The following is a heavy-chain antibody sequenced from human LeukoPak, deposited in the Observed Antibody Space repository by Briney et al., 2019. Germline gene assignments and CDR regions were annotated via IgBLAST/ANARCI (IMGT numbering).Heavy chain of an antibody. Sequence: ASVKVSCKASGYTFTGYYMHWVRQAPGQGLEWMGWINPNSGGTNYAQKFQGWVTMTRDTSISTACMELSRLRSDDTAVYYCARERRYYYDSSGRPHYGMDVWGQGTTVTVSS. CDR2: INPNSGGT. CDR1: GYTFTGYY. CDR3: ARERRYYYDSSGRPHYGMDV. J-gene: IGHJ6*02. D-gene: IGHD3-22*01. V-gene: IGHV1-2*04.